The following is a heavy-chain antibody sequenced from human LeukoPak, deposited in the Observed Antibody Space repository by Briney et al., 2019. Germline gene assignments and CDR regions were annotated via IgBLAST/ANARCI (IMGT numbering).Heavy chain of an antibody. CDR1: GGSISSYY. J-gene: IGHJ4*02. CDR2: IYYSGST. CDR3: ARWSGYLGY. D-gene: IGHD3-3*01. V-gene: IGHV4-59*01. Sequence: PSETLSLTCTVSGGSISSYYWSWIRQPPGKGLEWIGYIYYSGSTNYNPSLKSRVTISVDTSKNQFSLKLSSVTAADTAVCYCARWSGYLGYWGQGTLVTVSS.